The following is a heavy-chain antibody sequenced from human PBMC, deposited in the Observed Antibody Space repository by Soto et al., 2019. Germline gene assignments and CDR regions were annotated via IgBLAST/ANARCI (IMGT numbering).Heavy chain of an antibody. CDR1: GFTFSSYA. Sequence: QVQLVESGGGVVQPGRSLRLSCAASGFTFSSYAMHWVRQAPGKGLEWVAVISYDGSNKYYADSVKGRFTISRDNSKNTLYLQMKSLRAEDTAVYYCAIYAGYCSCGSNGLACAFDIWVQGTRVTVSS. J-gene: IGHJ3*02. CDR2: ISYDGSNK. V-gene: IGHV3-30-3*01. CDR3: AIYAGYCSCGSNGLACAFDI. D-gene: IGHD2-15*01.